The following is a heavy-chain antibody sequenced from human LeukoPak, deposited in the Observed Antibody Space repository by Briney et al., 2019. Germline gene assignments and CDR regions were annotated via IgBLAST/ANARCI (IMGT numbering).Heavy chain of an antibody. J-gene: IGHJ4*02. V-gene: IGHV3-7*05. D-gene: IGHD1-26*01. CDR2: IKQDGSEK. CDR3: ARGGMHSRY. Sequence: SGGSLRLSCAASGFTFSSYWMSWVRQAPGKGLEWVANIKQDGSEKHYVDSVKGRFTISRDNAENSLYLQMNSLRVEDTAVYYCARGGMHSRYWGQGTLVTVSS. CDR1: GFTFSSYW.